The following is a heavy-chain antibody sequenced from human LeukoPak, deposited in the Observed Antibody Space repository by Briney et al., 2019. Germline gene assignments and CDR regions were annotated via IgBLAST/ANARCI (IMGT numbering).Heavy chain of an antibody. CDR3: ARGDYYDSSGYYYFDY. V-gene: IGHV1-2*02. D-gene: IGHD3-22*01. CDR1: GYTFTGYY. Sequence: ASVKVSCKASGYTFTGYYMHWVRQAPGQGLEWMGWINPNSGGTNYAQKFQGRVTMTRGTSISAAYMELSRLRSDDTAVYYCARGDYYDSSGYYYFDYWGQGTLVTVSS. J-gene: IGHJ4*02. CDR2: INPNSGGT.